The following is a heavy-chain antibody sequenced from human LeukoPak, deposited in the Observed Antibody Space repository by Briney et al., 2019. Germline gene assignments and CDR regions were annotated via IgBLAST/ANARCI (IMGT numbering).Heavy chain of an antibody. J-gene: IGHJ4*02. CDR1: GGSFSGYY. V-gene: IGHV4-31*11. Sequence: PSETLSLTCAVYGGSFSGYYWSWIRQHPGKGLEWIGYIYYSGSTYYNPSLKSRVTISVDTSKNQFSLKLSSVTAADTAVYYCAREGGYDSGFDYWGQGTLVTVSS. D-gene: IGHD5-12*01. CDR2: IYYSGST. CDR3: AREGGYDSGFDY.